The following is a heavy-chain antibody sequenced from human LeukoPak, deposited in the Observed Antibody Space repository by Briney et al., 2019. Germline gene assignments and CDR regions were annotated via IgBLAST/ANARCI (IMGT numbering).Heavy chain of an antibody. V-gene: IGHV3-48*03. CDR3: ARDAYYYDSSGPY. J-gene: IGHJ4*02. D-gene: IGHD3-22*01. Sequence: GGSLRLSCAASVFTFSLYAMNWVRQAPGKGLEWVSYISTSGSSIYYADSVQGRFTISRDNAKNSLYLQMTSLRAEDTAVYYCARDAYYYDSSGPYWGQGTLGTVSS. CDR2: ISTSGSSI. CDR1: VFTFSLYA.